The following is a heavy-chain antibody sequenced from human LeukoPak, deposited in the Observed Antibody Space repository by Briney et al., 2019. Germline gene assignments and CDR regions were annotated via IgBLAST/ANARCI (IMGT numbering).Heavy chain of an antibody. Sequence: PGGSLRLSCAASGFKFDDYAMYWVRQTPGRGLEWVSLISADGDTSHYADSVQGRFTISRDNSRDSLSLQMNSLRAEDSALYFCAKSPRSDSYYSPFHYWGQGSLVTVSS. CDR3: AKSPRSDSYYSPFHY. D-gene: IGHD3-10*01. CDR2: ISADGDTS. V-gene: IGHV3-43*02. CDR1: GFKFDDYA. J-gene: IGHJ4*02.